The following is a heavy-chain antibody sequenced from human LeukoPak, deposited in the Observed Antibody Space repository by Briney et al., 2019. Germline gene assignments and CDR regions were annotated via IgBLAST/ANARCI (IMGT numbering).Heavy chain of an antibody. Sequence: GGSLRLSCAASGFTFSSYEMNWVRQAPGKGLEWVSFIGRGGSAKFYADSVKGRFTISRDNAKNSLYLQMNTLRGEDTAVYYCARDGRFVDHWGEGTLLTVSS. CDR2: IGRGGSAK. V-gene: IGHV3-48*03. CDR3: ARDGRFVDH. J-gene: IGHJ4*02. CDR1: GFTFSSYE.